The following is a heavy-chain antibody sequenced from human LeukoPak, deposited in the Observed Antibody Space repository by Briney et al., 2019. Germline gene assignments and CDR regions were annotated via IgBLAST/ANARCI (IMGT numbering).Heavy chain of an antibody. V-gene: IGHV3-74*01. CDR1: GFTFSSYW. J-gene: IGHJ4*02. CDR2: INNDGSST. Sequence: PGGSLRLSCAASGFTFSSYWMHWVRQAPGKGLVWVSRINNDGSSTPYADSVKGRFTISRDNAKNTLYLQMNSLRVEDTAVYYCARSNHGCHDYWGQGTLVTVSS. D-gene: IGHD4-11*01. CDR3: ARSNHGCHDY.